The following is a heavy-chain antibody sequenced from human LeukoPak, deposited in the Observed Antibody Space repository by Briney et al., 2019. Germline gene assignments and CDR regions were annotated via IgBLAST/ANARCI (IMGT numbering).Heavy chain of an antibody. Sequence: ASVKVSCKASGYTFSDYYIHWVRVAPGQGLEWMGFINPSGGSTSYAQKFQGRVAMTRDTSTSAVYMELGSLRSDDTAVYYCARDEEVTRGAFDIWGQGTMVTVSS. V-gene: IGHV1-46*01. CDR1: GYTFSDYY. CDR2: INPSGGST. D-gene: IGHD2-2*01. CDR3: ARDEEVTRGAFDI. J-gene: IGHJ3*02.